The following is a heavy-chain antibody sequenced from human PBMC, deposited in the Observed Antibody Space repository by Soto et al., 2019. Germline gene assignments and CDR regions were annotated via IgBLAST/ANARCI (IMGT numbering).Heavy chain of an antibody. V-gene: IGHV4-31*03. Sequence: SETLSLTCTVSGGSISSGGYYWSWIRQHPGKGLEWIGYIYYSGSTYYNPSLKSRVTISVDTSKNQFSLKLSSVTAAGTAVYYCARDLIHKQGPWFDPWGQGTLVTVSS. J-gene: IGHJ5*02. CDR3: ARDLIHKQGPWFDP. D-gene: IGHD6-13*01. CDR2: IYYSGST. CDR1: GGSISSGGYY.